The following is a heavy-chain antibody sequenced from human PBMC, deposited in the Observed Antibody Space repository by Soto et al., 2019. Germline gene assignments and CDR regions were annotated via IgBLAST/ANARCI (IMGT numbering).Heavy chain of an antibody. Sequence: QVQLQESGPGLVKPSQTLSLTCTVSGGSLSSGGYYWSWIRQHPGKGLEWIGDIYYSGSTYYNPSLKSRVTLSVDTSKTQFSLKLSSVTAADTAVYYCARDSRGSGGFGRYLHSFDYWGHGTPVTVCS. CDR3: ARDSRGSGGFGRYLHSFDY. J-gene: IGHJ4*01. CDR1: GGSLSSGGYY. D-gene: IGHD3-10*01. CDR2: IYYSGST. V-gene: IGHV4-31*03.